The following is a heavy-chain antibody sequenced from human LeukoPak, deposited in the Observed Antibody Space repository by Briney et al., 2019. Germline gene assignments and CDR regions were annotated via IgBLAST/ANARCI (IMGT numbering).Heavy chain of an antibody. V-gene: IGHV5-51*01. CDR3: ARHGPFAAPYRGVDV. D-gene: IGHD2-15*01. CDR2: IYPGDSDT. CDR1: GYSFTSYW. Sequence: GESLKISCKGSGYSFTSYWIGWVRQMPGKGLEWMGIIYPGDSDTRYSPSFQGQVTISADKSISTAYLQWSSLKASDTAMYYCARHGPFAAPYRGVDVWGKGTTVTVSS. J-gene: IGHJ6*04.